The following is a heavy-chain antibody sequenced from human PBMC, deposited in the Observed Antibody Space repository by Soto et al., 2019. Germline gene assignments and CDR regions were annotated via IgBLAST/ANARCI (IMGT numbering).Heavy chain of an antibody. V-gene: IGHV4-61*01. Sequence: PSETLSLTCTVSGASVTSGSYSWSWIRQPPGKGLECIGYFYYSGSTNSNPSLKSRVTVSVDTSKNQFSLRLRSVTAADTAVYYFEIGHGWGYDFWSGYLDYWGQGTLLTVSS. J-gene: IGHJ4*02. CDR3: EIGHGWGYDFWSGYLDY. CDR1: GASVTSGSYS. CDR2: FYYSGST. D-gene: IGHD3-3*01.